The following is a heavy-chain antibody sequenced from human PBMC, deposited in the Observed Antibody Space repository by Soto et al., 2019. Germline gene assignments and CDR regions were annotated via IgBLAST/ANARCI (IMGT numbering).Heavy chain of an antibody. CDR1: GDSISSAGYS. CDR3: ARGIGVASAGTFDY. Sequence: QLQLQESGSGLVKPSQTLSLTCAVSGDSISSAGYSWSWIRQPPGKGLEWIGYIYRSGTTWYNQSLKSRVTISVDRSKKPVSLRLNSTTAADTAVYYCARGIGVASAGTFDYWGQGTLVTVSS. J-gene: IGHJ4*02. V-gene: IGHV4-30-2*01. CDR2: IYRSGTT. D-gene: IGHD6-13*01.